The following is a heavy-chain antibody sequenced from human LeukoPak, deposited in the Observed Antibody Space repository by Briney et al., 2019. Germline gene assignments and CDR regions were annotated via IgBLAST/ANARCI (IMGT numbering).Heavy chain of an antibody. CDR3: ARVYYYDSSSHFGY. D-gene: IGHD3-22*01. V-gene: IGHV1-2*02. Sequence: ASVKVSFKASGYTFTGYYMHWVRQAPGQGLEWMGWINPNSGGTNYAQKFQGRVTMTRDTSISTAYMELSRLRSDDTAVYYCARVYYYDSSSHFGYWGQGTLVTVSS. CDR2: INPNSGGT. J-gene: IGHJ4*02. CDR1: GYTFTGYY.